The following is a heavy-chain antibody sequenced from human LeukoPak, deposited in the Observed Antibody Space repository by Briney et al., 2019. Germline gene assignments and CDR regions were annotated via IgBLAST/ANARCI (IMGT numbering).Heavy chain of an antibody. CDR3: ARQGSGTPVY. J-gene: IGHJ4*02. D-gene: IGHD3-10*01. CDR1: GFTFSSYT. Sequence: GGSLRLSRAASGFTFSSYTVNWVRQAPGKGLEWVSHITSNASAIYYADSVRGRFTMSRDNARNTVYLQMNSLRVEDTAVYYCARQGSGTPVYWGQGTLVTVSS. CDR2: ITSNASAI. V-gene: IGHV3-48*01.